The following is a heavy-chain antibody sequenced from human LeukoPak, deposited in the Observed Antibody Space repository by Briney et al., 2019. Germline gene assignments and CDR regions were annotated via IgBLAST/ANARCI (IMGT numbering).Heavy chain of an antibody. J-gene: IGHJ4*02. V-gene: IGHV4-34*01. Sequence: SETLSLTCAVYGGSFSGYYWSWIRQPPGKGLEWIGEINHSGSTNYNPSLKSRVTISVDTSKNQFSLKLSSVTAADTAVYYCARGPLNDYWGQGTLVTISS. CDR3: ARGPLNDY. CDR1: GGSFSGYY. CDR2: INHSGST.